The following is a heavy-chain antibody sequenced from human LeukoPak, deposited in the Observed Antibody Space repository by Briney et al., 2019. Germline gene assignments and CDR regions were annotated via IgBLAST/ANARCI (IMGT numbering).Heavy chain of an antibody. CDR1: GFTFCSYE. Sequence: PGGALRLSCAASGFTFCSYEMNGVRQAPRKGVEWVSYISSSGSTIYYADSAKGRFTISRDNAKNSLYLQMNSLRAEDKAVYYCARDPRNVLRYFDWFSARPPYGMDVWGQGTTVTVSS. D-gene: IGHD3-9*01. J-gene: IGHJ6*02. CDR2: ISSSGSTI. V-gene: IGHV3-48*03. CDR3: ARDPRNVLRYFDWFSARPPYGMDV.